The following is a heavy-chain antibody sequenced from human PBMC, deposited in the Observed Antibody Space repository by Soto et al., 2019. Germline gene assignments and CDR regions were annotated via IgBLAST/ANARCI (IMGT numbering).Heavy chain of an antibody. V-gene: IGHV1-8*01. CDR3: ARPLCSSTRCGPYFFGS. CDR1: GYTFTSND. D-gene: IGHD2-2*01. Sequence: QVPLVQSGAEVKKPGASVKVSCKASGYTFTSNDINWVRQAPGQGPEWMGWMHPDHGKPGFAQKFQGRITMSRNTSISTAYMELSSLRSADTSVYFCARPLCSSTRCGPYFFGSWCQGSLVTVSA. J-gene: IGHJ4*02. CDR2: MHPDHGKP.